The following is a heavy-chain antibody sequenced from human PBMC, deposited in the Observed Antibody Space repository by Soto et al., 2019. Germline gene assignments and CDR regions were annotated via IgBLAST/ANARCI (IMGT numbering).Heavy chain of an antibody. Sequence: QVQLVQSGAEVKKPGSSVKVSCKASGGTFSSYTISWVRQAPGQGLEWMGRIIPILGIANYAQKFQGRVTITADKSTSTAYMELSSLISEDTAVYYCARATTSYYYGSGSYYPDYWAQGTLVTVSS. D-gene: IGHD3-10*01. V-gene: IGHV1-69*02. CDR1: GGTFSSYT. CDR3: ARATTSYYYGSGSYYPDY. CDR2: IIPILGIA. J-gene: IGHJ4*02.